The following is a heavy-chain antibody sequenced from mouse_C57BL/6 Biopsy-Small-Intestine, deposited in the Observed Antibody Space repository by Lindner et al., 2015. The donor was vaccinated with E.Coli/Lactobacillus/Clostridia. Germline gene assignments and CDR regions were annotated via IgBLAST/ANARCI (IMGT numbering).Heavy chain of an antibody. CDR1: GDTLSELS. D-gene: IGHD2-1*01. Sequence: SVKVSCKVSGDTLSELSIHWVRQAPGKGLEWMGGFDPEDGEIVYAQNFQGRVTMTEDTSTDTAYMELSSLRSEDTAVYYCATESENLLYYYGMDVWSQGTTVSVSS. CDR2: FDPEDGEI. V-gene: IGHV1-83*01. J-gene: IGHJ1*01. CDR3: ATESENLLYYYGMDV.